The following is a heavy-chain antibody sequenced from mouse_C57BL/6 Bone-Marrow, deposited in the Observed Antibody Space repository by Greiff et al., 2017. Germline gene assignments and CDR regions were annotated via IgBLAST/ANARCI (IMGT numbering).Heavy chain of an antibody. CDR2: IRLKSDNYAT. CDR1: GFTFSNYW. D-gene: IGHD2-3*01. J-gene: IGHJ1*03. V-gene: IGHV6-3*01. Sequence: EVKVVDSGGGLVQPGGSMKLSCVASGFTFSNYWMNWVRQSPEKGLEWVAQIRLKSDNYATHYAESVKGRFTISRDDSKSSVYLQMNNLRAEDTGIYYCTVGWGYFDVWGTGTTVTVSS. CDR3: TVGWGYFDV.